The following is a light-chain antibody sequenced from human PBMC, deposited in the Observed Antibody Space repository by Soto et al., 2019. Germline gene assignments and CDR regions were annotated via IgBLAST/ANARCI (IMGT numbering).Light chain of an antibody. CDR1: QSISSW. CDR3: QQYNSYPWT. CDR2: DAS. Sequence: DIKMTQSPSTLSAYVGDRVTITCRASQSISSWLAWYQQKPGKAPKLLIYDASSLESGVPSRFSGSGSGTEFTLTITSLQPDDFATYYCQQYNSYPWTFGQGAKVDI. V-gene: IGKV1-5*01. J-gene: IGKJ1*01.